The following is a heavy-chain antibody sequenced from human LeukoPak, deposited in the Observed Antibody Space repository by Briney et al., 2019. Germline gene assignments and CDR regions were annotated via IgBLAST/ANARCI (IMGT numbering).Heavy chain of an antibody. J-gene: IGHJ6*02. CDR3: ATGRGFGVVIGSPYYYYYYGMDV. CDR1: GYTLTELS. D-gene: IGHD3-3*01. V-gene: IGHV1-24*01. CDR2: FDPEDGET. Sequence: ASVKVSCKVSGYTLTELSMHWVRQAPGKGLEWMEGFDPEDGETIYAQKFQGRVTMTEDTSTDTAYMELSSLRSEDTAVYYCATGRGFGVVIGSPYYYYYYGMDVWGQGTTVTVSS.